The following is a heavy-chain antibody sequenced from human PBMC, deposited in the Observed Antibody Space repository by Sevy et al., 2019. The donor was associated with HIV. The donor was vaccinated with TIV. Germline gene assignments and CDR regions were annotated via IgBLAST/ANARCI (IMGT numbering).Heavy chain of an antibody. CDR3: GKEGGGEGGDH. J-gene: IGHJ4*02. D-gene: IGHD3-16*01. V-gene: IGHV3-30*02. Sequence: GGSLRLSCAASGFSFSSYGMHWVRQAPGKGLEWMSYIQYDGSNKDYADSVKGRFTISRDNSKNTLYLQMNSLRVEDRAGFYCGKEGGGEGGDHWGQGTLVTVSS. CDR2: IQYDGSNK. CDR1: GFSFSSYG.